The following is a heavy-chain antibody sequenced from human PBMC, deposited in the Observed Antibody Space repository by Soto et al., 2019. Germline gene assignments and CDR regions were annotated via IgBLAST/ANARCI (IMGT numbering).Heavy chain of an antibody. CDR1: GFMFSDHY. J-gene: IGHJ4*02. CDR2: TRNKANSYAT. CDR3: ARELMTTVTYYDY. D-gene: IGHD4-17*01. V-gene: IGHV3-72*01. Sequence: GGSLRLSCAASGFMFSDHYMDWVRQAPGKGLEWVGRTRNKANSYATEYAASVKGRFTISRDDSKNSLYLQMNSLKTEDTAVYYCARELMTTVTYYDYWGQGTLVTVSS.